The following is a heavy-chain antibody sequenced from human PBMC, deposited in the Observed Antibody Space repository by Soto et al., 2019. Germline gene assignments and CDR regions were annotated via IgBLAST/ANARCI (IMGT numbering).Heavy chain of an antibody. Sequence: AGGSLRLSCAASGFTFSSYAMNWVRQAPGKGLEWVSSISGSGGSTYYADSVKGRFTISRDTSKNMLYLQMNSLRAEDTAIYYCAKVPDYGVLGYFDYWGQGTLVTVSS. CDR2: ISGSGGST. CDR3: AKVPDYGVLGYFDY. J-gene: IGHJ4*02. D-gene: IGHD4-17*01. CDR1: GFTFSSYA. V-gene: IGHV3-23*01.